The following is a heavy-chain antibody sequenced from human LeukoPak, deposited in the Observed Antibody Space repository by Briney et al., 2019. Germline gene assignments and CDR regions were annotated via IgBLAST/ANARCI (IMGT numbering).Heavy chain of an antibody. D-gene: IGHD3-16*01. CDR2: IYYTGII. CDR3: AASSGVTLGRF. V-gene: IGHV4-31*03. Sequence: SETLSLTCTVSGGSISSGSHYYNWIRQHPGKGLEWIGYIYYTGIISYNPSLKSRVTMSVDTSMNQVSLKVTSLTAADTAVYYCAASSGVTLGRFWGQGALVTVSS. J-gene: IGHJ4*02. CDR1: GGSISSGSHY.